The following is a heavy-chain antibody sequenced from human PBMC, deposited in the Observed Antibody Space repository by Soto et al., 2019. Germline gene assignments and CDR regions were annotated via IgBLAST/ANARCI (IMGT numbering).Heavy chain of an antibody. J-gene: IGHJ5*02. D-gene: IGHD1-7*01. CDR2: ISAYNGNT. CDR3: ARDEGYKWNYGGSWCDP. Sequence: QVQLVQSGAEVKKPGASVKVSCKASGYTFTSYGISWVRQAPGQGLEWMGWISAYNGNTNYAQKLQGIVTMTADTSTSTAYMELRSLRSDDTALYYCARDEGYKWNYGGSWCDPWGQGTLVTVSS. V-gene: IGHV1-18*01. CDR1: GYTFTSYG.